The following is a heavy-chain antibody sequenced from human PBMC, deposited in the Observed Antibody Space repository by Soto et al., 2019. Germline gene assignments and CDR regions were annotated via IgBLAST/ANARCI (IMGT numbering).Heavy chain of an antibody. CDR2: ISAYNGNT. Sequence: QVQLGQSGAEVKKPGASVKVSCKASGYTFTSYGISWVRQAPGQGLEWMGGISAYNGNTNYAQKLQGRVTMTTDTSTSPAYMELRGLRSDDTAVYYCARVIAVAGTGGLVWFDPWGQGTLVTVSS. D-gene: IGHD6-19*01. V-gene: IGHV1-18*01. J-gene: IGHJ5*02. CDR3: ARVIAVAGTGGLVWFDP. CDR1: GYTFTSYG.